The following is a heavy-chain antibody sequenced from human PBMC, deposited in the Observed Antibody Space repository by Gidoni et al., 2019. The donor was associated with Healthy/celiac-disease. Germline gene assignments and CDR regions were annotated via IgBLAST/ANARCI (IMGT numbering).Heavy chain of an antibody. Sequence: QLQLQESGPGLVKPSETLSLTCTVSGGSISSSSYYWGWIRQPPVKGLEWIGSIYYSGSTYYNPSLKSRVTISVDTSKNQFSLKLSSVTAADTAVYYCARPGRAADPDYWGQGTLVTVSS. V-gene: IGHV4-39*01. CDR3: ARPGRAADPDY. CDR2: IYYSGST. J-gene: IGHJ4*02. D-gene: IGHD6-13*01. CDR1: GGSISSSSYY.